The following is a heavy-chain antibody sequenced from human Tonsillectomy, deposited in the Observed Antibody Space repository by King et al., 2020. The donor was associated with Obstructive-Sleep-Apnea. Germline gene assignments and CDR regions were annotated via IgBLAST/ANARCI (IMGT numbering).Heavy chain of an antibody. CDR1: GFSISTNY. J-gene: IGHJ6*02. Sequence: VQLVESGGGLVQPGGSLRLSRAASGFSISTNYMSWVRQAPGRGLEWVSLIYSGGGTYYADSVKGRFTISRHNSKNTLYLQMNSLRAEDTAVYYCARGDYYFYYAMDVWGQGTTVTVSS. CDR2: IYSGGGT. V-gene: IGHV3-53*04. CDR3: ARGDYYFYYAMDV.